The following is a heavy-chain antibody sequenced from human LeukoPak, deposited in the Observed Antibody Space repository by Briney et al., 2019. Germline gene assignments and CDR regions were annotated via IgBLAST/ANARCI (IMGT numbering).Heavy chain of an antibody. J-gene: IGHJ5*02. V-gene: IGHV4-30-4*08. CDR3: ARSHKNWFDP. CDR2: INYSGSA. CDR1: GGSISSGDYY. Sequence: SETLSLTCTVSGGSISSGDYYWSWIRQPPGKGLEWIGYINYSGSAYYNPSLKSRVTISVDTSKNQFSLKLSSVTAADTAVYYCARSHKNWFDPWGQGTLVTVSS.